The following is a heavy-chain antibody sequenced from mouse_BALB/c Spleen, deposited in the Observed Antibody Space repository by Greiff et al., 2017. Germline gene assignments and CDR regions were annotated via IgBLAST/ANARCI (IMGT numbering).Heavy chain of an antibody. D-gene: IGHD4-1*01. J-gene: IGHJ2*01. CDR3: ALTGAVDY. Sequence: VQLQESGAELARPGASVKLSCKASGYTFTSYWMQWVKQRPGQGLEWIGAIYPGDGDTRYTQKFEGKATLTADKSSSTAYMQLSGVASEAPAVYYCALTGAVDYWGQGTTLTVSS. CDR1: GYTFTSYW. V-gene: IGHV1-87*01. CDR2: IYPGDGDT.